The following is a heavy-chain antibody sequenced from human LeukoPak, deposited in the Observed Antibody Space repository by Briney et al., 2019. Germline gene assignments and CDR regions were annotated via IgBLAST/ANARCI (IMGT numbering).Heavy chain of an antibody. V-gene: IGHV4-34*01. Sequence: PSETLSLTCTVSGGSISSYYWSWIRQPPGKGLEWIGEINHSGGTNYNPSLKSRVTISVDTSKNQFSLKLSSVTAADTAVYYCARAPYSSGWYGDGGVNFDYWGQGTLVTVSS. CDR2: INHSGGT. J-gene: IGHJ4*02. CDR3: ARAPYSSGWYGDGGVNFDY. D-gene: IGHD6-19*01. CDR1: GGSISSYY.